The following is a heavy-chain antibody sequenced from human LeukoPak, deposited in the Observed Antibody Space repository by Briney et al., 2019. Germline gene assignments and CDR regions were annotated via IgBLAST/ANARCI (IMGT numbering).Heavy chain of an antibody. D-gene: IGHD6-13*01. CDR3: ARVAAGIYYYYYYGMDV. J-gene: IGHJ6*02. V-gene: IGHV3-7*01. CDR1: GFTFSSYS. CDR2: IKQDGSEK. Sequence: GGSLRLSCAASGFTFSSYSMNWVRQAPGKGLEWVANIKQDGSEKYYVDSVKGRFTISRDNAKNSLYLQMNSLRAEDTAVYYCARVAAGIYYYYYYGMDVWGQGTTVTVSS.